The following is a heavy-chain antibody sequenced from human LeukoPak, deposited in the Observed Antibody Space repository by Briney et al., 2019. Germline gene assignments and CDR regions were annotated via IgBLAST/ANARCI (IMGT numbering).Heavy chain of an antibody. CDR2: IYSDGKT. CDR1: GFTVRNNY. CDR3: ATYGGNSDFDC. D-gene: IGHD4-23*01. V-gene: IGHV3-53*01. J-gene: IGHJ4*02. Sequence: GGSLRLSCAASGFTVRNNYLSWVRQAPGKGLEWVSVIYSDGKTYVADSVKGRFTISRHISKNTLYLQMNSLRAEDTAVYYCATYGGNSDFDCWGQGTLVTVSS.